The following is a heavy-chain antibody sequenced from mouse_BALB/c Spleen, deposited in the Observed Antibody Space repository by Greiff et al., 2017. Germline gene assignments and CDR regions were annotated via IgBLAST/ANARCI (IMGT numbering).Heavy chain of an antibody. CDR3: ALMITTAY. CDR2: IDPANGNT. Sequence: EVQLQQSGAELVKPGASVKLSCTASGFNIKDTYMHWVKQRPEQGLEWIGRIDPANGNTKYDPKFQGKATITADTSSNTAYLQLSSLTSEDTAVYYCALMITTAYWGQGTTLTVSS. V-gene: IGHV14-3*02. D-gene: IGHD2-4*01. J-gene: IGHJ2*01. CDR1: GFNIKDTY.